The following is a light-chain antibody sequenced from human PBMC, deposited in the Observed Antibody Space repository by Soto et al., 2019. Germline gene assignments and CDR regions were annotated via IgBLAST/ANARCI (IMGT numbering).Light chain of an antibody. Sequence: QSVLTQPASVSGSPGQSITISCTGTNSDVGDYNYVSWYQQHPGKAPKLMIYDVNNRPSGISARFSGSKSGNTASLTISGLQAEDEADYYCSSYTSSSTYVFGTGTKLTVL. J-gene: IGLJ1*01. V-gene: IGLV2-14*01. CDR3: SSYTSSSTYV. CDR1: NSDVGDYNY. CDR2: DVN.